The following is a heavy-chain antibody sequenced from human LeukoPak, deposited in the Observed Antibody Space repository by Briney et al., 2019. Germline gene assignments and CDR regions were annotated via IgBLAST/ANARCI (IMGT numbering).Heavy chain of an antibody. J-gene: IGHJ5*02. CDR1: GFTFSSYD. CDR3: GRGGDGFDP. D-gene: IGHD3-16*01. V-gene: IGHV3-13*01. CDR2: IAAAGDS. Sequence: PGGSLRLSCAASGFTFSSYDMHWVRPPAGKGLEWVSAIAAAGDSYYPDTVKGRFTISRENAKNSLYLKMKSLRVGDTPVYSCGRGGDGFDPWGQRTLVTVSS.